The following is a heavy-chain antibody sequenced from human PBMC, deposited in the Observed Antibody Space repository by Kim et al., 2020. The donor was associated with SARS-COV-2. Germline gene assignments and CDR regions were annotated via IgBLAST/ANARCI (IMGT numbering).Heavy chain of an antibody. CDR1: GYTFTSYY. CDR2: INPSGGST. CDR3: ARVYRGGLLRPVDAVWGY. Sequence: ASVKVSCKASGYTFTSYYMHWVRQAPGQGLEWMGIINPSGGSTSYAQKFQGRVTMTRDTSTSTVYMELSSLRSEDTAVYYCARVYRGGLLRPVDAVWGYWGQGTLVTVSS. D-gene: IGHD3-16*01. V-gene: IGHV1-46*01. J-gene: IGHJ4*02.